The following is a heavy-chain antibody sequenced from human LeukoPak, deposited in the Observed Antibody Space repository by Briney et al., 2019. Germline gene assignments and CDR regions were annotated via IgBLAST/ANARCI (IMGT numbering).Heavy chain of an antibody. CDR1: GGSISSYY. CDR2: IYYSGST. D-gene: IGHD2-15*01. CDR3: AGARRGYCSGGSCYPPDY. Sequence: SETLSLTCTVSGGSISSYYWSWIRQPPGKGLEWIGYIYYSGSTNYNPSLKSRVTISVDTSKNQFSLKLSSVTAADTAVYYCAGARRGYCSGGSCYPPDYWGQGTLVTVSS. V-gene: IGHV4-59*01. J-gene: IGHJ4*02.